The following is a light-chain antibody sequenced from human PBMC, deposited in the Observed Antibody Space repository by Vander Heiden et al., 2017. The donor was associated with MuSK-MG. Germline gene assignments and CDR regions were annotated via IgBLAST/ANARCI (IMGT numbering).Light chain of an antibody. CDR1: QRISSY. J-gene: IGKJ1*01. Sequence: DIQMTQSPSSLSASVGDRVTITCRASQRISSYLNWYQQKPGRAPKLLIYAASSLESGVPSRFSGSGSGTDFTLTITRLQPEDFATYYCRQRDSLPQTFGQGTKVEIK. V-gene: IGKV1-39*01. CDR2: AAS. CDR3: RQRDSLPQT.